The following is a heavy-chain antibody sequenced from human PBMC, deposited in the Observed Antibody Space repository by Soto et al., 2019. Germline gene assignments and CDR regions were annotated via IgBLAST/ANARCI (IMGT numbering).Heavy chain of an antibody. CDR2: IYSGGST. V-gene: IGHV3-53*04. Sequence: EVQLVESGGGLVQPGGSLRLSCAASGFTVSSNYMSWVRQAPGKGLEWVSVIYSGGSTYYADSXKGRFTISRHNSKNTXXXQMNSLRAEDTAVYYCAATRLGYWGQGTLVTVSS. J-gene: IGHJ4*02. CDR3: AATRLGY. D-gene: IGHD5-12*01. CDR1: GFTVSSNY.